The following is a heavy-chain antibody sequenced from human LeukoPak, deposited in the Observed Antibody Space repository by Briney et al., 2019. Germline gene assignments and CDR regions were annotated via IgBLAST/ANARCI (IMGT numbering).Heavy chain of an antibody. D-gene: IGHD3-10*01. J-gene: IGHJ4*02. Sequence: PGGSLRLSCAASGFTFSNYAMNWVRQAPGEGLEWISYINSGGSSIYYADSVKGLFTISRDNAKNSLSLQMNSLRAEDTAVYYCASRGLTEFHSFDFWGPGTLVTVSS. V-gene: IGHV3-48*03. CDR2: INSGGSSI. CDR1: GFTFSNYA. CDR3: ASRGLTEFHSFDF.